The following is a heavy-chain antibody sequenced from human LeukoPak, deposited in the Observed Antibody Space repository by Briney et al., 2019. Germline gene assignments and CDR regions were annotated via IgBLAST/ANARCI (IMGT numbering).Heavy chain of an antibody. CDR2: IAHHGSNK. V-gene: IGHV3-30*02. Sequence: GGSLRLPCAASGFTFSRNAIHWVRQGPGKGLEWVSYIAHHGSNKYADSVKGRFTISRDNSKRTLYLQMNSLRADDTAVYYCAKDGSWSCTDWGQGTLVTVSS. CDR1: GFTFSRNA. D-gene: IGHD2-8*02. CDR3: AKDGSWSCTD. J-gene: IGHJ4*02.